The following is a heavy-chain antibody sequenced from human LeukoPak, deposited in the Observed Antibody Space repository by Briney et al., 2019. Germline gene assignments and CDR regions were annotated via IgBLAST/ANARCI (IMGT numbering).Heavy chain of an antibody. D-gene: IGHD3-22*01. V-gene: IGHV4-34*01. CDR2: ISHTGIA. CDR1: GGSFSGYH. Sequence: PSETLSLTCAVYGGSFSGYHWSWIRQSPGKGLEWIGEISHTGIASYNPSLKSRVAISVDASKNQISLRMDSVTAADRAVYYCARLSFLSFSYDSTGHAIFFFDYWGRGTLVTVSS. J-gene: IGHJ4*02. CDR3: ARLSFLSFSYDSTGHAIFFFDY.